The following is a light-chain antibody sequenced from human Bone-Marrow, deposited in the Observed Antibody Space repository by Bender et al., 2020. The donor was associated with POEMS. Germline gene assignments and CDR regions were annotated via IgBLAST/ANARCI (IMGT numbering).Light chain of an antibody. J-gene: IGLJ1*01. V-gene: IGLV8-61*01. Sequence: QTVVTQEPSFSVSPGGTVTLTCGLSSGSISTGHYPSWYQQTPGQPPRTLIYSTNRRSSGVPDRFSGIIVGNKAALTIAGARAEDESDYYCALYVATGTYAFGPGTKVTVL. CDR2: STN. CDR3: ALYVATGTYA. CDR1: SGSISTGHY.